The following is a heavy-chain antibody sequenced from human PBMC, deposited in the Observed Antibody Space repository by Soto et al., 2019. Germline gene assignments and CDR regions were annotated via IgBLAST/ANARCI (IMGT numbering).Heavy chain of an antibody. Sequence: PXGRLACTGVVCRGSNSDSNGANWFRPPPGKGLECIREICQIGSANYNPSLTSRVTISVDKSKNQFSLELSSVTAADTAVYYCARDGELPITRRRGVIINPLYYHDATDGRAQRTTVTVS. D-gene: IGHD3-10*01. V-gene: IGHV4-4*02. J-gene: IGHJ6*02. CDR3: ARDGELPITRRRGVIINPLYYHDATDG. CDR1: RGSNSDSNG. CDR2: ICQIGSA.